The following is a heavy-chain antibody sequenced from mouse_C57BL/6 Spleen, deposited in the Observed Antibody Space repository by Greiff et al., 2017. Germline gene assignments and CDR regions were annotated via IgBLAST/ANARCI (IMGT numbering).Heavy chain of an antibody. D-gene: IGHD1-1*01. V-gene: IGHV5-6*01. CDR2: ISSGGSYT. CDR3: ARHDYYGSSFYAMDY. CDR1: GFTFSSYG. J-gene: IGHJ4*01. Sequence: EVKLMESGGDLVKPGGSLKLSCAASGFTFSSYGMSWVRQTPDKRLEWVATISSGGSYTYYPDSVKGRFTISRDNAKKTLYLQMSSLKSEDTAMYYCARHDYYGSSFYAMDYWGQGTSVTVSS.